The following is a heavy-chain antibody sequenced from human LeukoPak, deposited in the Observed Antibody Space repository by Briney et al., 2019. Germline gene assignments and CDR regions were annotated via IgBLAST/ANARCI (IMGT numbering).Heavy chain of an antibody. CDR1: GGSISSGGYY. D-gene: IGHD6-19*01. Sequence: PSETLSLTCTVSGGSISSGGYYWSWIHQHPGKGLEWIGYIYYSGSTNYNPSLKSRVTISVDTSKNQFSLKLSSVTAADTAVYYCARGGGSSGWYRSSVDWFDPWGQGTLVTVSS. V-gene: IGHV4-31*03. J-gene: IGHJ5*02. CDR2: IYYSGST. CDR3: ARGGGSSGWYRSSVDWFDP.